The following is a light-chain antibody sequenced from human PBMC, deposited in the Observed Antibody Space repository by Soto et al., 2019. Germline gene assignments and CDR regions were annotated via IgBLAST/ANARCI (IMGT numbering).Light chain of an antibody. CDR1: SSNIGSNY. J-gene: IGLJ2*01. V-gene: IGLV1-47*03. CDR2: RNN. Sequence: QSVLTQPPSASGTPGQRVTISCSGSSSNIGSNYVYWYQQLPGTAPKLLIYRNNQRPSGVPDRFSGSKSGTSASLAKSGLWSEDEADYYCAAWDDSLSGHVVFGGWTKLTVL. CDR3: AAWDDSLSGHVV.